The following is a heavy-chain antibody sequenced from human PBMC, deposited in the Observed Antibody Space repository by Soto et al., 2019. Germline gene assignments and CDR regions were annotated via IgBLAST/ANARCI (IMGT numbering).Heavy chain of an antibody. D-gene: IGHD3-22*01. J-gene: IGHJ3*02. V-gene: IGHV3-53*02. Sequence: EVQLVETGGGLVQPGGSLRLSCAASGFSVSANYMNWVRQAPGKGLEWVSVIYSGGSTYYADSVKGRFTISRDSFMNTLYLQLNRLRGEDTAVYYGARYVDCNGYYDLDAFDIWGQGAVVTVSS. CDR1: GFSVSANY. CDR3: ARYVDCNGYYDLDAFDI. CDR2: IYSGGST.